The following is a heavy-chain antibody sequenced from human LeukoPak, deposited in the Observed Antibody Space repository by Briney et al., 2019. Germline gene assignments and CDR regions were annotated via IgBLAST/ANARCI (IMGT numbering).Heavy chain of an antibody. CDR2: IYSGGTT. D-gene: IGHD3-16*02. CDR3: AGGGSNRRFDF. CDR1: GFTVSRNQ. Sequence: GGSLRLSCAASGFTVSRNQMNWVRQARGRGQEWVSIIYSGGTTYYADSVKGRFTISRDNSNNTLYLQMNSLRAEDTAIYFCAGGGSNRRFDFWGQGTLVTVSS. V-gene: IGHV3-53*01. J-gene: IGHJ4*02.